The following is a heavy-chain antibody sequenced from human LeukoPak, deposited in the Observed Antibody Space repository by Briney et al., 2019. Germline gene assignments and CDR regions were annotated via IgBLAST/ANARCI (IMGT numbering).Heavy chain of an antibody. CDR1: GFTFSSYA. D-gene: IGHD6-19*01. V-gene: IGHV3-23*01. J-gene: IGHJ6*03. Sequence: GGSLRLSCAASGFTFSSYAMSWVRQAPGEGLEWVSLISGSGGRTYYADSVEGRFTISRDNSKNTLYLQMNSLRADDTAVYYCAKHGVAASMGEYYYYYMDVWGKGTTVTVSS. CDR3: AKHGVAASMGEYYYYYMDV. CDR2: ISGSGGRT.